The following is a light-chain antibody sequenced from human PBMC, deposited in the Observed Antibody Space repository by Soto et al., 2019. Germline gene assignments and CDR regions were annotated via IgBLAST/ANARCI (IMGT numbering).Light chain of an antibody. V-gene: IGKV1-27*01. CDR1: QGISNY. Sequence: DIQMTQSPSSLSASVGDRVTITCRASQGISNYLAWYQQNPGKVPKLLIYAASTLQSGVPSRFSGRGSGTDFTLTISSLQPEDVATYYCQKYNSAPHTFGQETKLEIK. CDR3: QKYNSAPHT. CDR2: AAS. J-gene: IGKJ2*01.